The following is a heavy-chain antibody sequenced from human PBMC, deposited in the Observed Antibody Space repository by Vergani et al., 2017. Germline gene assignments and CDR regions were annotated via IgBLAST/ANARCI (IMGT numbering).Heavy chain of an antibody. CDR2: ISYDGSNK. CDR3: AREGADRYFDWLLSGNFDY. J-gene: IGHJ4*02. Sequence: QVQLVESGGGVVQPGRSLRLSCAASGFTFSSYAMHWVRQAPGKGLEWVAVISYDGSNKYYADSVKGRFTISRDNSKNTLYLQMNSLRAEDTAVYYCAREGADRYFDWLLSGNFDYWGQGTLVTVSS. D-gene: IGHD3-9*01. V-gene: IGHV3-30*04. CDR1: GFTFSSYA.